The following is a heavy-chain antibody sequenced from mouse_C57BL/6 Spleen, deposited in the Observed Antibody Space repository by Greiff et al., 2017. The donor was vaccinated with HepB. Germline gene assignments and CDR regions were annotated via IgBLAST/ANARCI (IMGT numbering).Heavy chain of an antibody. V-gene: IGHV2-2*01. J-gene: IGHJ2*01. Sequence: VQRVESGPGLVQPSQSLSITCTVSGFSLTSYGVHWVRQSPGKGLEWLGVIWSGGSTDYNAAFISRLSISKDNSKSQVFFKMNSLQADDTAIYYCARDGNYVHYFDYWGQGTTLTVSS. CDR1: GFSLTSYG. CDR2: IWSGGST. CDR3: ARDGNYVHYFDY. D-gene: IGHD2-1*01.